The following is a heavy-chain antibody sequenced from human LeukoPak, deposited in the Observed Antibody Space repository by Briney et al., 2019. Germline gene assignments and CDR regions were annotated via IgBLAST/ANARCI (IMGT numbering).Heavy chain of an antibody. CDR2: ISSRSTTI. V-gene: IGHV3-11*01. J-gene: IGHJ4*02. Sequence: GGSLTLSCTASGFDFSNSFMSWVRQAPGKGLEWISYISSRSTTIYYADSVKGRLTISRDNGKNTVYLQMNNLRVDDTAVFYCGKGSLAVAATPLDFWGQGTRDTVSS. CDR1: GFDFSNSF. CDR3: GKGSLAVAATPLDF. D-gene: IGHD6-19*01.